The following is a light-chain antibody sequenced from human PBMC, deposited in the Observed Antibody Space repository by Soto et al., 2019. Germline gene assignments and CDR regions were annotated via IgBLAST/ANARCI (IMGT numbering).Light chain of an antibody. CDR3: QQRNNWPGT. V-gene: IGKV3D-15*01. Sequence: EIVMTQSPATLSVSPGETASLSCRASQSAGNFLAWYQQKPGQAPRLLIYYISTRATGIPARFSGSGSGTEFTLTINSLQSEDFAVYYCQQRNNWPGTFGQGTKVDI. J-gene: IGKJ1*01. CDR2: YIS. CDR1: QSAGNF.